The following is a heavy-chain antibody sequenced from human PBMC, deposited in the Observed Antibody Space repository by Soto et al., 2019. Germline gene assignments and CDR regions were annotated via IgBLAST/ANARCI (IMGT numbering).Heavy chain of an antibody. V-gene: IGHV4-59*01. Sequence: PSETLSLTCSFSGGSISSYYWSLIRQPPGKGLEWIGYIYYSGSTNYNPSLKSRVTISVDTSKNQFSLKLSSVTAADTAVYYCARVGYSYGYYFDYWGQGTLVTVSS. CDR1: GGSISSYY. CDR2: IYYSGST. J-gene: IGHJ4*02. D-gene: IGHD5-18*01. CDR3: ARVGYSYGYYFDY.